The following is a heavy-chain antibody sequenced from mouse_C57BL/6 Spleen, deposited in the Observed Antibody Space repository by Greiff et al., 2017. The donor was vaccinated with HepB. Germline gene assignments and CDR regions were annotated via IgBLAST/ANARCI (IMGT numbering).Heavy chain of an antibody. J-gene: IGHJ4*01. V-gene: IGHV1-82*01. CDR2: IYPGDGDT. CDR3: ARSRYYGSSYGAMDY. D-gene: IGHD1-1*01. Sequence: LQESGPELVKPGASVTISCKASGYAFSSSWMNWVKQRPGKGLEWIGRIYPGDGDTNYNGKFKGKATLTADKSSSTANMQLSSLTSEDSSVYICARSRYYGSSYGAMDYWGQGTSVTVSS. CDR1: GYAFSSSW.